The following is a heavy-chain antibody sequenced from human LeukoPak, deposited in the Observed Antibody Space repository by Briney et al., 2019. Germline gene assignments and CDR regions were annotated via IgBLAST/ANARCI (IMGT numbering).Heavy chain of an antibody. CDR3: ARDAGGYEDY. Sequence: SETLSLTCTVSRGSISNYWWSWIRQAAGQGLEWIGRVYPSGTTHYNPSLQSRVTLSVDTSKNQFSLKLSSLTAADTAVYYCARDAGGYEDYWGQGTLVTVSS. J-gene: IGHJ4*02. V-gene: IGHV4-4*07. CDR1: RGSISNYW. D-gene: IGHD5-12*01. CDR2: VYPSGTT.